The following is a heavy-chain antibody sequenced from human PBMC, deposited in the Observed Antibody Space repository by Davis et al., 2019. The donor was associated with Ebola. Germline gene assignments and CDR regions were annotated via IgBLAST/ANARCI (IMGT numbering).Heavy chain of an antibody. J-gene: IGHJ4*02. D-gene: IGHD3-10*01. Sequence: PGGSLRLSCAASGFTFSGFVMSWVRQLPGKGLEWVSSITSSGDSTYYADSVKGRFTISRDNFKNTLFLQMNSLRAEDTAVYYCARPARGGWGQGTLVTVSS. CDR2: ITSSGDST. V-gene: IGHV3-23*01. CDR3: ARPARGG. CDR1: GFTFSGFV.